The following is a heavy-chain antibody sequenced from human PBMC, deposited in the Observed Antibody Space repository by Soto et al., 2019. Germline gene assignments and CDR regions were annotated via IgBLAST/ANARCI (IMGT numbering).Heavy chain of an antibody. Sequence: QVQLVESGGGVVQPGRSLRLSCAASGFTFSSYAMHWVRQAPGKGMEWVAVISYDGSNKYYADSVKGRFTISRDNSKNTLYLQINSLRAEDTAVYYCARFSSDTYYYYYGMDVWGQGTTVTVSS. D-gene: IGHD6-19*01. CDR1: GFTFSSYA. V-gene: IGHV3-30-3*01. CDR3: ARFSSDTYYYYYGMDV. CDR2: ISYDGSNK. J-gene: IGHJ6*02.